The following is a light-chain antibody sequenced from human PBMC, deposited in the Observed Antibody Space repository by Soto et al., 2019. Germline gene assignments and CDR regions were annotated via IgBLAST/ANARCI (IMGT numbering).Light chain of an antibody. CDR3: QQVNSYPIT. J-gene: IGKJ3*01. V-gene: IGKV1-9*01. CDR1: QGISSY. CDR2: ATS. Sequence: DIQLTQSPSFLSASVGDRVTITCRASQGISSYLAWYQQKPGKAPKLLIYATSTLQSGVPSRFSGSGSGTEFTLTISSLQPEDFATYYWQQVNSYPITFGPGTKVDIK.